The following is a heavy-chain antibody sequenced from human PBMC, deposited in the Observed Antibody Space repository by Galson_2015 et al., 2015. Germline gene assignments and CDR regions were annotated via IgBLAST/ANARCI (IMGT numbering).Heavy chain of an antibody. CDR1: GYTFTSYA. D-gene: IGHD2-2*01. CDR2: INAGNGNT. CDR3: ARDGSGYCSSTSCYAKLYYYYGMDV. J-gene: IGHJ6*02. V-gene: IGHV1-3*01. Sequence: SVKVSCKASGYTFTSYAMHWVRQAPGQRLEWMGWINAGNGNTKYSQKFQGRVTITRDTSASTAYMELSSLRSEDTAVYYCARDGSGYCSSTSCYAKLYYYYGMDVWGQGTAVTVSS.